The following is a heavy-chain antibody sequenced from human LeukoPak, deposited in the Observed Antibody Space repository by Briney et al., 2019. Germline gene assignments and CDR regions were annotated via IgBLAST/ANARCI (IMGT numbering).Heavy chain of an antibody. J-gene: IGHJ4*02. V-gene: IGHV3-43*02. Sequence: QSGGSLRLSCAASGFTFDDFAMHWVRQAPGKGLEWVSLISGDGGSTYYADSVKGRFTISRDNSKNSLYVQLNSLRTEDTALYYCAKDRAFGVAGNFDYWGQGTLVTVSS. CDR2: ISGDGGST. CDR3: AKDRAFGVAGNFDY. D-gene: IGHD6-19*01. CDR1: GFTFDDFA.